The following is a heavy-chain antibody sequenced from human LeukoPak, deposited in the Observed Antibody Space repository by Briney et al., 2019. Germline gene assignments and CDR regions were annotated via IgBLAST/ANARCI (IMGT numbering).Heavy chain of an antibody. V-gene: IGHV1-2*02. CDR1: GYTFTGYY. CDR2: INPNSGGT. Sequence: ASVKVSCKASGYTFTGYYMHWVRQAPGQGLEWMGWINPNSGGTNYAQKFQGRVTMTRDTPISTAYMELSRLRSDDTAVYYCARGTLDYDILTGYYLSAFDIWGQGTMVTVSS. D-gene: IGHD3-9*01. J-gene: IGHJ3*02. CDR3: ARGTLDYDILTGYYLSAFDI.